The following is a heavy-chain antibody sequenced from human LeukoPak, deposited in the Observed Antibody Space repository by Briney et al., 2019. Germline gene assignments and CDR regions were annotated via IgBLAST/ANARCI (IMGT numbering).Heavy chain of an antibody. J-gene: IGHJ6*03. D-gene: IGHD6-6*01. CDR2: VSTDGSST. Sequence: GGSLRLSCAASGFTFSSYWMRWVRHVPGKGLVWVSRVSTDGSSTTYADSVKGRFTISRDNAKHTLYLQMHSLRAEDTAVYYXXXXXQLAPRDNDYYYYMDVWGKGTTVTVSS. V-gene: IGHV3-74*01. CDR3: XXXXQLAPRDNDYYYYMDV. CDR1: GFTFSSYW.